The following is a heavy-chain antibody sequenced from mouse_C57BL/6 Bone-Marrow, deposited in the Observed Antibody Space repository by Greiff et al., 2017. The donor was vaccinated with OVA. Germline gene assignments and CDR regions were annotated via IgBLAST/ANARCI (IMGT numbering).Heavy chain of an antibody. Sequence: DVHLVESGGGLVKPGGSLKLSCAASGFTFSDYGMHWVRQAPEKGLEWVAYISSGSSTIYYADTVKGRFTISRDNAKNTLFLQMTSLRSEDTAMYYCARPNYGSSYYFDYWGQGTTLTVSS. J-gene: IGHJ2*01. D-gene: IGHD1-1*01. CDR3: ARPNYGSSYYFDY. CDR2: ISSGSSTI. V-gene: IGHV5-17*01. CDR1: GFTFSDYG.